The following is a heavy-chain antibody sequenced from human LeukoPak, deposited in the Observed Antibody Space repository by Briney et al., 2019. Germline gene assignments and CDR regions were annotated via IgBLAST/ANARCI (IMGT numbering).Heavy chain of an antibody. CDR1: GFTFSDYY. V-gene: IGHV3-11*01. D-gene: IGHD6-13*01. CDR2: ISSSGSTI. Sequence: PGGSLRLSCAASGFTFSDYYMSWIRQAPGKGLEWVSYISSSGSTIYYADSVKGRFTISRDNAKNSLYLQMNSLRAEDTAVYYCARFPRMGSSSWYTVRYYYGMDVWGQGTTVTVSS. J-gene: IGHJ6*02. CDR3: ARFPRMGSSSWYTVRYYYGMDV.